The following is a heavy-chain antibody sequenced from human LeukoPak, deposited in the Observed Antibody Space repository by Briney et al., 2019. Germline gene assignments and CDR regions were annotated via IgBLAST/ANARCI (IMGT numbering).Heavy chain of an antibody. J-gene: IGHJ4*02. CDR3: ARVESDSNGWYHVLD. Sequence: PGGSLRLSCAASGFTFRNYAMHWVRQATGKGLEWVSGIGTGGDTHYAASVEGRCTISRENARNSLYLQMNSLRAGDTAVDYCARVESDSNGWYHVLDWGQGTLVTVSS. V-gene: IGHV3-13*04. CDR2: IGTGGDT. CDR1: GFTFRNYA. D-gene: IGHD6-19*01.